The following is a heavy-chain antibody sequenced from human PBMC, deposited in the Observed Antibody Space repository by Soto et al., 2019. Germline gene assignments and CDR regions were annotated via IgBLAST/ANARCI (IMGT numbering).Heavy chain of an antibody. J-gene: IGHJ4*02. CDR3: ARGPYESSGYSFDY. CDR2: IYRSGST. V-gene: IGHV3-53*01. Sequence: PGGSLRLSCAASGFSVSNNYMSWVRQAPGRGLEWVSVIYRSGSTYHADSVKGRFTISRDNSKNTVNLQMNSLRAEDTTVYYCARGPYESSGYSFDYWGQGTLVTVSS. CDR1: GFSVSNNY. D-gene: IGHD3-22*01.